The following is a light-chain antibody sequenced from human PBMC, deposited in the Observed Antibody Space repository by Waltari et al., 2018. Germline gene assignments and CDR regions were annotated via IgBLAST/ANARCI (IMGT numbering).Light chain of an antibody. CDR1: SSDVAAYNF. V-gene: IGLV2-14*01. CDR3: SSYTSSKTLL. Sequence: QSALTQPASVSGSPGQSITISCTGTSSDVAAYNFVSWYPQHPGKAPKLMISEVRNRPSGVSNRFSGSRSGNTASLTISGLQTEDEADYYCSSYTSSKTLLFGGGTKVTVL. J-gene: IGLJ3*02. CDR2: EVR.